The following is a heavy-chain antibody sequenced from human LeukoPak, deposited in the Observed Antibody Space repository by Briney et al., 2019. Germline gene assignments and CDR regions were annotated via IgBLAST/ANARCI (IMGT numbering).Heavy chain of an antibody. CDR1: GFTFSSYA. J-gene: IGHJ6*03. V-gene: IGHV3-23*01. CDR3: AIEEQQLVPIYYYYYMDV. Sequence: GGSLRLSCAASGFTFSSYAMSWVRQAPGKGLEWVSAISGSGGSTYYADSVKGRFTISRDNSKNTLYLQMNSLRAEDTAVYYCAIEEQQLVPIYYYYYMDVWGKGTTVTVSS. CDR2: ISGSGGST. D-gene: IGHD6-13*01.